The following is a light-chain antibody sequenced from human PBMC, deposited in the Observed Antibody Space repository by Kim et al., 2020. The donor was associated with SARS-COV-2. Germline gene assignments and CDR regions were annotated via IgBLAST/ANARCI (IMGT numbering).Light chain of an antibody. J-gene: IGLJ3*02. Sequence: QPRQASMAMGQTAGITCGENDSASKNVHWYQQKPGQAPVLVIRPSGIPEGFSDSKSGNTATLTISRVQAGDEADYYCQVWDSNIWVFGGGTQLTVL. CDR3: QVWDSNIWV. CDR1: DSASKN. V-gene: IGLV3-9*01.